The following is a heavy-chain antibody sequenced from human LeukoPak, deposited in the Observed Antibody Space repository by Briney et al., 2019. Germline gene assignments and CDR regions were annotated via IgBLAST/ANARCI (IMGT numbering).Heavy chain of an antibody. Sequence: RASVKVPCKASGYTFTGYYMHWVRQAPGQGLEWMGWINPNSGGTNYAQKFQGRVTMTRDTSISTAYMELSRLRSDDTAVYYCARDQSSSWPIRKYYFDYWGQGTLVTVSS. V-gene: IGHV1-2*02. J-gene: IGHJ4*02. CDR1: GYTFTGYY. CDR3: ARDQSSSWPIRKYYFDY. CDR2: INPNSGGT. D-gene: IGHD6-13*01.